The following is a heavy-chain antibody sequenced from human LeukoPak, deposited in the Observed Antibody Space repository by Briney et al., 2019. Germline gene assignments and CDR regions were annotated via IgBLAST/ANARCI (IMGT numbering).Heavy chain of an antibody. CDR1: GFTFNDYA. J-gene: IGHJ4*02. V-gene: IGHV3-23*01. Sequence: GGSLRLSCAISGFTFNDYAMNWVRQAPGKGPEWVSLIATNGYDTYYTESVKGRFTISRDPSKNTLFLQMNSLRVEDTAIYYCAKDLDSSNRYGGKPVGVWGQGTLVTVSS. CDR2: IATNGYDT. D-gene: IGHD6-13*01. CDR3: AKDLDSSNRYGGKPVGV.